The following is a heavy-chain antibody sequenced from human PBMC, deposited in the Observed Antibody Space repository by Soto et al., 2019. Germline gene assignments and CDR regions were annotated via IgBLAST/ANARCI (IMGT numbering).Heavy chain of an antibody. D-gene: IGHD4-17*01. CDR1: GGSLSNYG. Sequence: QVQLVQSGAEVKKPGSSVKVSCKASGGSLSNYGISWVRQAPGQGLEWMGGIIPVFGTANYAQKFQGRVTITADESTSIVYMDVPSLRSEDTAVYYCARGDATKIVVTTYYGMDVWGQGTTVNVSS. J-gene: IGHJ6*02. CDR2: IIPVFGTA. V-gene: IGHV1-69*12. CDR3: ARGDATKIVVTTYYGMDV.